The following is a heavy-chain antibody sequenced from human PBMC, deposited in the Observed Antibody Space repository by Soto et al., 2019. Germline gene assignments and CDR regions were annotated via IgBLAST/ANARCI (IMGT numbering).Heavy chain of an antibody. CDR1: GFTISNYW. J-gene: IGHJ5*02. D-gene: IGHD1-26*01. V-gene: IGHV3-74*01. Sequence: EAQLVESGGGLIQPGGSLRLSCAASGFTISNYWMHWVRQVPGKGLVWVSRINSDGSTTNYADSVKGRFTISRDNAKKTLYLQMNSLRAEDTAVYYCARNMPRGSDRFDAWGQGTLVTVSS. CDR2: INSDGSTT. CDR3: ARNMPRGSDRFDA.